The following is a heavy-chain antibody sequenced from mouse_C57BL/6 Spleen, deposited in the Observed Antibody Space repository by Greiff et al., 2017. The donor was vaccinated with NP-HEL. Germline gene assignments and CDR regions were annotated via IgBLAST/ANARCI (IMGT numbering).Heavy chain of an antibody. CDR3: TRGSSSGYFDV. D-gene: IGHD1-1*01. CDR2: IDPETGGT. Sequence: VQLQQSGAELVRPGASVTLSCKASGYTFTDYEMHWVKQTPEQGLEWIGAIDPETGGTDYNQKFKGKAILTADKSSSTAYMELRSLTSEDSAVYYCTRGSSSGYFDVWGTGTTVTVSS. J-gene: IGHJ1*03. CDR1: GYTFTDYE. V-gene: IGHV1-15*01.